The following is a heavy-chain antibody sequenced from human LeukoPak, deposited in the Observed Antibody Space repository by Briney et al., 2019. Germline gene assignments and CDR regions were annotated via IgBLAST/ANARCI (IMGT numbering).Heavy chain of an antibody. D-gene: IGHD2-15*01. CDR2: ISSSNYYI. Sequence: GGSLRLSCAASGFTFSHFWMSWVRQAPGKGLEWVSSISSSNYYIYYADSVKGRFTISRDNAKNSLYLQMNSLRAEDTAVYYCARDRCRGGSCYSYSRDGMDVWGQGTTVTVSS. J-gene: IGHJ6*02. CDR1: GFTFSHFW. V-gene: IGHV3-21*01. CDR3: ARDRCRGGSCYSYSRDGMDV.